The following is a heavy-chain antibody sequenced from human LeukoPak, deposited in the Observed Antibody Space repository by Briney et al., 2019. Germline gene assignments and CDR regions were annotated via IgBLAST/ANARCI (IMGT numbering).Heavy chain of an antibody. CDR1: GYTFTSYY. D-gene: IGHD6-13*01. J-gene: IGHJ4*02. Sequence: ASVKVSCTASGYTFTSYYMHWVRQAPGQGLEWMGIVNPSGGSTSYAQKFQGRGTMTRDTSTSTVYMELSSLRSEDTAVYYCARDVSSSWYRAFDYWGREPWSPSPQ. V-gene: IGHV1-46*01. CDR3: ARDVSSSWYRAFDY. CDR2: VNPSGGST.